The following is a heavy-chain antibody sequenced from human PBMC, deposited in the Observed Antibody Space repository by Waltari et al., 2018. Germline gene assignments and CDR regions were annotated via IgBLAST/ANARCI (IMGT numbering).Heavy chain of an antibody. CDR2: MNPNSGNT. Sequence: QVQLVQSGAEVKKPGASVKVSCKASGYTFTSYDIKWVRQATGHGLEWMGWMNPNSGNTGYAQKFQGRVTMTRNTSISTAYMELSSLRSEDTAVFDCARGDILTGSFDSWGQGTLVTVSS. CDR1: GYTFTSYD. CDR3: ARGDILTGSFDS. D-gene: IGHD3-9*01. J-gene: IGHJ4*02. V-gene: IGHV1-8*01.